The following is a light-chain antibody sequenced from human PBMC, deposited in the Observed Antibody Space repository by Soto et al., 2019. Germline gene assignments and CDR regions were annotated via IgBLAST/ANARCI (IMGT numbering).Light chain of an antibody. CDR1: QSISSW. Sequence: DIQMTQSPSTLSASVGDRVTITCRASQSISSWLAWYQQKPGKAPKLLIYDASSLKSGVPSGFSGSGSGTEFTLTINSLQPDDFATYYCQQYNSYPWTFGQGTKVEIK. J-gene: IGKJ1*01. CDR2: DAS. CDR3: QQYNSYPWT. V-gene: IGKV1-5*01.